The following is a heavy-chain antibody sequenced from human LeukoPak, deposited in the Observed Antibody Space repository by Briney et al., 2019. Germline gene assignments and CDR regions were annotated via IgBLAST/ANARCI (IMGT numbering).Heavy chain of an antibody. CDR2: ISGSGAGK. V-gene: IGHV3-23*01. J-gene: IGHJ3*02. CDR1: GFTLSNYA. D-gene: IGHD2-21*02. CDR3: AKDLYCGGDCYSRAFDI. Sequence: GGSLRLSCAASGFTLSNYAMSWVRQAPGKGLEWVSDISGSGAGKLYADSVKGRFTISRDNSKNTLYLQMNSLRAEDTAVYYCAKDLYCGGDCYSRAFDIWGQGTMVTVSS.